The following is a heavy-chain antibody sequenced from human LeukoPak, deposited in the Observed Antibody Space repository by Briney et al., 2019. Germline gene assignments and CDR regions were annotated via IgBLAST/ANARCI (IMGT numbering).Heavy chain of an antibody. D-gene: IGHD3-10*01. CDR2: INPNSGGT. Sequence: ASVKVSCKASGYTFTGYYMHWVRQAPGQGLEWMGWINPNSGGTDYAQKFQGRVTMTRDTSISTAYMELSRLRSDDTAVYYCARGGTRRFGAGGYMDVWGKGTTVTVSS. CDR3: ARGGTRRFGAGGYMDV. V-gene: IGHV1-2*02. J-gene: IGHJ6*03. CDR1: GYTFTGYY.